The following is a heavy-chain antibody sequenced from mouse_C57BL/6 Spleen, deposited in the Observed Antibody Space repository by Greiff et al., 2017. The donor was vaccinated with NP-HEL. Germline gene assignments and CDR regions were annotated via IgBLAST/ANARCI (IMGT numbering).Heavy chain of an antibody. Sequence: QVQLQQSGPELVKPGASVKISCKASGYSFTSYYIHWVKQRPGQGLEWIGWIYPGSGNTKYNEKFKGKATLTADTSSSTAYMQLSSLTSEDSAVYYCARSFYYRYFDVWGTGTTVTVSS. CDR1: GYSFTSYY. J-gene: IGHJ1*03. CDR3: ARSFYYRYFDV. CDR2: IYPGSGNT. D-gene: IGHD2-1*01. V-gene: IGHV1-66*01.